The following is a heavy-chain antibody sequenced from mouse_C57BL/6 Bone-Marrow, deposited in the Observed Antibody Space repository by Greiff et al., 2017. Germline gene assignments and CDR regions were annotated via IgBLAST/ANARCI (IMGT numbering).Heavy chain of an antibody. J-gene: IGHJ2*01. Sequence: QVQLQQSGPELVKPGASVKISCKASGYAFSSSWMNWVKQRPGKGLEWIGRIYPGDGDTNYNGKFKGKATLTADKSSSTASMQLSSLTSEDSAVSFCARNGYFLFDYWGQGTTLTVSS. CDR3: ARNGYFLFDY. CDR2: IYPGDGDT. D-gene: IGHD2-3*01. CDR1: GYAFSSSW. V-gene: IGHV1-82*01.